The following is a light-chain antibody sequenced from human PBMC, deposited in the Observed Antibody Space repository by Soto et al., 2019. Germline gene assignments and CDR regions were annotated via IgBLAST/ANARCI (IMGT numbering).Light chain of an antibody. CDR2: DVS. V-gene: IGLV2-14*01. Sequence: QSALTQPASVSGSPGQSITISCTGTSSDVGGYNYVSWYQQHPGKAPKLTIYDVSNRPSGVSNRFSGSKSGNTASLTISGLQAEDEADYYCSSYTSSSTRAVFGGGTQLTVL. CDR1: SSDVGGYNY. CDR3: SSYTSSSTRAV. J-gene: IGLJ7*01.